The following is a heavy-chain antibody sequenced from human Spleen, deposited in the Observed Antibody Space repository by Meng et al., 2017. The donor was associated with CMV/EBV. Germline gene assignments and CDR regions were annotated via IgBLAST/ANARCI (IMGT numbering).Heavy chain of an antibody. V-gene: IGHV3-23*01. J-gene: IGHJ4*02. Sequence: GGSLRLSCQVSGFTFKNHAMTWVRQTQGKGLEWVSAVSVTGANTYYTDSVKGRFIISRDNSRSTLFLEMDGLRAEDTAIYFCVKHRSIISSYFDWWGQGTLVTVSS. D-gene: IGHD6-6*01. CDR2: VSVTGANT. CDR1: GFTFKNHA. CDR3: VKHRSIISSYFDW.